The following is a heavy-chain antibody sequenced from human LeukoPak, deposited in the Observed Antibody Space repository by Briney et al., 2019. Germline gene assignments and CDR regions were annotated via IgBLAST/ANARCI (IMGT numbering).Heavy chain of an antibody. V-gene: IGHV7-4-1*02. CDR2: INTNTGNP. Sequence: ASVKVSCKASGYTFTSYAMNWVRQAPGQGLEWMGWINTNTGNPTYAQGFTGRFVFSLDTSVSTAYLQISSLKAEDTAVYYCARDLTPLIVGAPDYYYGMDVWGQGTTVTVSS. CDR3: ARDLTPLIVGAPDYYYGMDV. D-gene: IGHD1-26*01. J-gene: IGHJ6*02. CDR1: GYTFTSYA.